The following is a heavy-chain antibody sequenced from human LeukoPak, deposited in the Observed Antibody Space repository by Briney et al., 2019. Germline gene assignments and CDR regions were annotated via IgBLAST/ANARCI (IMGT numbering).Heavy chain of an antibody. CDR1: GGSISSYY. V-gene: IGHV4-59*01. Sequence: PSETLSLTCTVSGGSISSYYWSWIRQPPGKGLKWIGYIYYSGSTNYNPSLKSRVTISVDTSKNQFSLKLSSVTAADTAVYYCARTTIYPYYYYYGMDVWGQGTTVTVSS. CDR3: ARTTIYPYYYYYGMDV. D-gene: IGHD5-24*01. J-gene: IGHJ6*02. CDR2: IYYSGST.